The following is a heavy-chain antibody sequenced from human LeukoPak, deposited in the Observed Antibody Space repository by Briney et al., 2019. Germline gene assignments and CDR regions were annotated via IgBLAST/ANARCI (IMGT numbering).Heavy chain of an antibody. Sequence: PGGSLRLSCAASGFTFGSTSMSWVRQAPGKGLEWVAVTVGGGDGTYYADSVKGRFTISRDNSKNTLYLQMNSLRAEDTAVYYCAKGSGSYYSEALDYWGQGTLVTVSS. D-gene: IGHD3-10*01. CDR3: AKGSGSYYSEALDY. CDR1: GFTFGSTS. CDR2: TVGGGDGT. V-gene: IGHV3-23*01. J-gene: IGHJ4*02.